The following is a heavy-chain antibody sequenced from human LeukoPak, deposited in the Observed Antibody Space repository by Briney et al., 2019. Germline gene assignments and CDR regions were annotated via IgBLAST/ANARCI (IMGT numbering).Heavy chain of an antibody. CDR1: GFTFSSHW. J-gene: IGHJ5*01. CDR2: INTDASST. Sequence: GGSLRLSCAASGFTFSSHWMHWVRQAPGKGLVWVSRINTDASSTSYADSVKGRFTISRDNAKNTLYLQMNNLRAEDTAVYYCGRPLYSTSRFESWGQGILVTVSS. D-gene: IGHD6-13*01. CDR3: GRPLYSTSRFES. V-gene: IGHV3-74*01.